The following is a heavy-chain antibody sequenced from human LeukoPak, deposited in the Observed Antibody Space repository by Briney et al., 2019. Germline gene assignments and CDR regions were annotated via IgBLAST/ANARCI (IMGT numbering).Heavy chain of an antibody. CDR2: IYYSGNT. J-gene: IGHJ3*02. CDR3: ARNDGDI. Sequence: SETLSLTCTVSGISISSYYWSWIRQPPGKGLEWIGYIYYSGNTNYNPSLKSRVTIAVDRSKNQFSLKLSSVTAADTAVYYCARNDGDIWGQGTMVTVSS. D-gene: IGHD3-16*01. V-gene: IGHV4-59*08. CDR1: GISISSYY.